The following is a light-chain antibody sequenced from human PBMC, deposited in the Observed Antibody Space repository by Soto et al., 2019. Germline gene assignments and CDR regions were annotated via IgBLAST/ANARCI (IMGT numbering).Light chain of an antibody. J-gene: IGLJ3*02. CDR3: QAYDYSLTTFV. CDR2: GNR. Sequence: QSVLTQPPSVSGAPGRRVTISCTGNNYNLGAGYDVHWYQQFPGAAPKLVVFGNRNRPSGVPERFSGSKSGTSASLAITGLQAEDEADYYCQAYDYSLTTFVFGAGTQLT. CDR1: NYNLGAGYD. V-gene: IGLV1-40*01.